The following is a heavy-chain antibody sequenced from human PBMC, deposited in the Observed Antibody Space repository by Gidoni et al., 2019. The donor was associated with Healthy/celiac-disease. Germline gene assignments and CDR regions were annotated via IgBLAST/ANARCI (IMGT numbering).Heavy chain of an antibody. J-gene: IGHJ3*02. V-gene: IGHV3-33*01. CDR2: IWYDGSNK. CDR3: ARAGMDYYDSSGYSADAFDI. CDR1: VFTFSSYG. D-gene: IGHD3-22*01. Sequence: CAASVFTFSSYGLHWVRQAPGKGLEWVAVIWYDGSNKYYADSVKGRFTISRDNSKNTLYLQMNSLRAEDTAVYYCARAGMDYYDSSGYSADAFDIWGQGTMVTVSS.